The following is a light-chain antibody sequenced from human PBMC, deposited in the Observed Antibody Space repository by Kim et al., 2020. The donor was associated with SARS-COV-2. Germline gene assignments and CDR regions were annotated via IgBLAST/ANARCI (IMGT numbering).Light chain of an antibody. V-gene: IGLV3-21*04. CDR2: YDS. Sequence: PGKPARIPCEGFNIGVKSVHWYQHKPGQAPLLVISYDSDRPSGIPERFSGSNSGNTATLIITRVEAGDEADYYCQVWDATTDDFYVFGTGTQLTVL. J-gene: IGLJ1*01. CDR1: NIGVKS. CDR3: QVWDATTDDFYV.